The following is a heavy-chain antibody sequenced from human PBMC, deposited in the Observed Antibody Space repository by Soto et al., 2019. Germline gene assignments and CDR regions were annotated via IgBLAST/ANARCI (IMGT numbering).Heavy chain of an antibody. D-gene: IGHD6-19*01. J-gene: IGHJ6*02. CDR1: GGTFSSYA. Sequence: GASVKVSCKASGGTFSSYAISWVRQAPGQGLEWMGGIIPIFGTANYAQKFQGRVTITADESTSTAYMELSSLRSEDTAVYYCARDRIAVADTSHYYYGMDVWGRGTTVTVSS. CDR3: ARDRIAVADTSHYYYGMDV. CDR2: IIPIFGTA. V-gene: IGHV1-69*13.